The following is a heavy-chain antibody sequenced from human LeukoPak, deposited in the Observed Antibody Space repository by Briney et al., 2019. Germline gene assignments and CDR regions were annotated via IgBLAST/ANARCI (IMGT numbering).Heavy chain of an antibody. J-gene: IGHJ3*02. CDR3: AREYSSSKGAFDI. CDR1: GYTFTSYC. V-gene: IGHV1-46*01. Sequence: ASVKVSCKASGYTFTSYCMHWVRQAPGQGLEWMGIINPSGGSTSYAQKFQGRVTMTRDMSTSTVYMELSSLRSEDTAVYYCAREYSSSKGAFDIWGQGTMVTVSS. CDR2: INPSGGST. D-gene: IGHD6-6*01.